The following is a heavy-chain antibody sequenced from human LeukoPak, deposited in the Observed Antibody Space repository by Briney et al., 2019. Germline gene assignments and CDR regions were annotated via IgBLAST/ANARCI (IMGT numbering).Heavy chain of an antibody. CDR1: GSTFSTFA. J-gene: IGHJ6*02. Sequence: GGSLRLSCAASGSTFSTFAMSWVRQAPGTGLEWVSCFSGSGASTYYADSVKGRFTISRDNSKNTLYLQMNSLRAEDTAVYYCAKFSPTPLLNYYYYGMDVWGQGTTVTVSS. CDR2: FSGSGAST. CDR3: AKFSPTPLLNYYYYGMDV. V-gene: IGHV3-23*01.